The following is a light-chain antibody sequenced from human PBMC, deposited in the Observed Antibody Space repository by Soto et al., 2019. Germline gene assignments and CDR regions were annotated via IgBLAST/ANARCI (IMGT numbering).Light chain of an antibody. V-gene: IGKV1-5*03. Sequence: DIQMTQSPSTLSGSVGDRVTITCRAGQTISSWLAWYQQKPGKALKLLIYKASTLKSGVPSRFSGSGSGTEFTLTISSLQPDDFATYYCQHYNSYSEAFGQGTKVELK. CDR3: QHYNSYSEA. CDR2: KAS. CDR1: QTISSW. J-gene: IGKJ1*01.